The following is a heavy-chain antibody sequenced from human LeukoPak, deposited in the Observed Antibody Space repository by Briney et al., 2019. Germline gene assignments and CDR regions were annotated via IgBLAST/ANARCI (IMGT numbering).Heavy chain of an antibody. CDR2: ISAYNGNT. CDR1: GYTFTSYG. CDR3: ARGGGGYYDSSGYYYVGYYFDY. V-gene: IGHV1-18*01. D-gene: IGHD3-22*01. J-gene: IGHJ4*02. Sequence: GASVKVSCKASGYTFTSYGISWVRQAPGQGLEWMGWISAYNGNTNYAQKLQGRVTMTTDTSTSTAYMELRSLRSDDTAVYYCARGGGGYYDSSGYYYVGYYFDYWGQGTLVTVSS.